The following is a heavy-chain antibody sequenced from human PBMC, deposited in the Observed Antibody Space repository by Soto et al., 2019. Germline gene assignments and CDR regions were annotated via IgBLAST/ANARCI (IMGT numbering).Heavy chain of an antibody. CDR1: GFTFSDYY. J-gene: IGHJ6*02. CDR3: AREEVRGVTYYYYYGMDV. V-gene: IGHV3-11*01. Sequence: QVQLVESGGGLVKPGGSLRLSCAASGFTFSDYYMSWIRQAPGKGLEWVSYISSSGSTIYYADSVKGRFTISRDNAKNSLYLQMNSLRAEETAVYYCAREEVRGVTYYYYYGMDVWGQGTTVTVSS. CDR2: ISSSGSTI. D-gene: IGHD3-10*01.